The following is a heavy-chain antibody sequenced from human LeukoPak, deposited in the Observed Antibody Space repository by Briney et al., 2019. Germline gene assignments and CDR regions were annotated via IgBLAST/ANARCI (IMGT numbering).Heavy chain of an antibody. CDR3: ARSGYCGGDCYSYYYYYMDV. V-gene: IGHV3-21*01. CDR2: ISSSGTYI. D-gene: IGHD2-21*02. Sequence: GGSLRLSCAASELTFSRYSMHWVRQARGKGLEWVSSISSSGTYIYYADSVKGRFTISRDNAKKSLFLQMHSLRAEDTAVYYCARSGYCGGDCYSYYYYYMDVWGKGTTVTVS. CDR1: ELTFSRYS. J-gene: IGHJ6*03.